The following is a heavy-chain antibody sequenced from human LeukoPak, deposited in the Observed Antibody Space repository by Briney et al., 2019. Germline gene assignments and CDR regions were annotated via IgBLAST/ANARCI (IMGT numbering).Heavy chain of an antibody. Sequence: GGSLRLSCAASGFTVSNNYMSWVRQAPGKGLEWVSVIYSGGSTYYADSVKGRFTISRDNSKNTLYLQMNSLRVEDTAVYYCAREVDDILTGGFDPWGQGTLVTVSS. CDR2: IYSGGST. D-gene: IGHD3-9*01. J-gene: IGHJ5*02. CDR1: GFTVSNNY. V-gene: IGHV3-53*01. CDR3: AREVDDILTGGFDP.